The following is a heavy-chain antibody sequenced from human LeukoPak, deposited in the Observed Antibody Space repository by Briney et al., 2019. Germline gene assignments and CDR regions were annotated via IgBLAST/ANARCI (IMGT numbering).Heavy chain of an antibody. V-gene: IGHV3-48*04. Sequence: GGSLRLSCAASGFTFSSYGMSWVRQAPGKGLEWVSYISSSGSTIYYADSVKGRFTISRDNAKNPLYLQMNSLRAEDTAVYYCAELGITMIGGVWGKGTTVTISS. J-gene: IGHJ6*04. CDR1: GFTFSSYG. CDR3: AELGITMIGGV. D-gene: IGHD3-10*02. CDR2: ISSSGSTI.